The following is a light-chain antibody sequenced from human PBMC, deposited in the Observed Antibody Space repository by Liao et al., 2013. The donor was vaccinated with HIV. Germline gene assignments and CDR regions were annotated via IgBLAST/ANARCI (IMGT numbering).Light chain of an antibody. Sequence: SYEVTQPASVSVSPGQTATITCSGDKLGDKSVCWYQQRPGQPPVLVIYQGTKRPSGIPERFSGSYSGNTATLTITGTQTMDESDYFCQAWDSGAEVLFGGGTKLTVL. V-gene: IGLV3-1*01. CDR1: KLGDKS. J-gene: IGLJ2*01. CDR3: QAWDSGAEVL. CDR2: QGT.